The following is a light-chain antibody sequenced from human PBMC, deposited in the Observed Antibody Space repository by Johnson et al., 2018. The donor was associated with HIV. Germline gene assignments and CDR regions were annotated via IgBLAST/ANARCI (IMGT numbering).Light chain of an antibody. V-gene: IGLV1-51*02. CDR3: GQWDRSLSAL. Sequence: QSVLTQPPSVSAAPGQKVTISCSGSSSNIGNNYVSWYQQLPGTAPKLLIYENNKRPSGIPDRFSGSRSGTSATLGVTGLQTGDEVDYYCGQWDRSLSALFGTVTKVTVL. CDR1: SSNIGNNY. J-gene: IGLJ1*01. CDR2: ENN.